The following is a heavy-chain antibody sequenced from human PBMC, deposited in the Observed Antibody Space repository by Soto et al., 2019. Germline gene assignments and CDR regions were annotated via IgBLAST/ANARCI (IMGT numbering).Heavy chain of an antibody. CDR1: GYSFSTYD. Sequence: GASVKVSCKASGYSFSTYDISWLRQAPGQGPEWMGRISPKNGNTNYAQNFQDRVTMTADTSSSTAYMELRGLRSDDTAIYFCARGNVENWFGPWGQGTPVTVSS. CDR2: ISPKNGNT. V-gene: IGHV1-18*04. CDR3: ARGNVENWFGP. J-gene: IGHJ5*02.